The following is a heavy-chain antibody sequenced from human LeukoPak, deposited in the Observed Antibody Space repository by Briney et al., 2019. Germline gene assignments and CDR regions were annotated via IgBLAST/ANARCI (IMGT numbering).Heavy chain of an antibody. J-gene: IGHJ6*02. CDR2: FKIDGSNT. CDR3: ARDTAYGMDV. D-gene: IGHD5-18*01. V-gene: IGHV3-74*01. CDR1: GFTFSRYW. Sequence: GGSLRLSCAASGFTFSRYWMHWIRQAPGKGRVWVSRFKIDGSNTIYADSVKGRFTFSRDNAKNTLYLQLNSLRAEDTAVYYCARDTAYGMDVWGQGTTVTVSS.